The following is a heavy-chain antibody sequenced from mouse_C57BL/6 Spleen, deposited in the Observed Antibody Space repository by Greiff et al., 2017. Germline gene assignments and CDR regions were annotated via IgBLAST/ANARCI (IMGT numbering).Heavy chain of an antibody. Sequence: VQLQQSGAELVMPGASVKLSCKASGYTFTSYWMHWVKQRPGQGLEWIGEIDPSDSYTNYNQKFKGKSTLTVDKSASTAYMQLSSLTSEDSAVYYCARSDGSTYWYFDVWGTGTTVTVSS. V-gene: IGHV1-69*01. CDR1: GYTFTSYW. CDR3: ARSDGSTYWYFDV. D-gene: IGHD1-1*01. CDR2: IDPSDSYT. J-gene: IGHJ1*03.